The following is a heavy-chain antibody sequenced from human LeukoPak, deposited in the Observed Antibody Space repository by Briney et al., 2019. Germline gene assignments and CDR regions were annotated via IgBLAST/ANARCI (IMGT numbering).Heavy chain of an antibody. CDR1: GFTFSDHI. J-gene: IGHJ4*02. CDR2: IRIKGDGYTT. Sequence: GGSLRLSCATSGFTFSDHIMDWVRQAPGEGPEWVSRIRIKGDGYTTEYAASVKGRFTISRDDSKNSLSLQMQGLKTEDTAVYYCARSPLNYGPFDYWGQGTLVTVSS. CDR3: ARSPLNYGPFDY. V-gene: IGHV3-72*01. D-gene: IGHD3-10*01.